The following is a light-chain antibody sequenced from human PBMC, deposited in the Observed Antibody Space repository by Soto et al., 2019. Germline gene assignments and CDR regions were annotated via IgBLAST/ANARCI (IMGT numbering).Light chain of an antibody. CDR1: QSVSSSY. Sequence: EIVLTQSPGTLSLSPWERATLSCRASQSVSSSYLAWYQQKPGQAPRLLIYGASTRATGIPARFSGSGSGTDFTLTINRLEPDDFAVYYCQQYAKSPITFGQGTRLEIK. CDR3: QQYAKSPIT. V-gene: IGKV3-20*01. J-gene: IGKJ5*01. CDR2: GAS.